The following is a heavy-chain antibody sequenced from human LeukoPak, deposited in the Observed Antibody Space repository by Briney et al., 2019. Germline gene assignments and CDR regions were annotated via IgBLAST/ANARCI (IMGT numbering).Heavy chain of an antibody. V-gene: IGHV3-30-3*01. J-gene: IGHJ4*02. D-gene: IGHD6-13*01. CDR1: GFTFMIYA. CDR3: ARVWDLAVAGGEIEY. Sequence: GRSLRLSCAASGFTFMIYAMHWVRQAPGKGLEWVAVISYDGSSKYYADSTKGRLTISRDNSKNTLYLQLSSLRAEDTAVYYCARVWDLAVAGGEIEYWGQGTLVTVSS. CDR2: ISYDGSSK.